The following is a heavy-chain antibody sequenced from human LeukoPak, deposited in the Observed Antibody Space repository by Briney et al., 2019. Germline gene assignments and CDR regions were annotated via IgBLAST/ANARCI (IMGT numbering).Heavy chain of an antibody. CDR1: ALTVSSNY. CDR2: IYSGGST. J-gene: IGHJ4*02. CDR3: AKISGGIVVVTAIFGVDYVDY. Sequence: PGRCLRLSCASSALTVSSNYMSCVRQAPGKGLEWVLVIYSGGSTYYADYVKGRFTNSRDNSKNTLYLQMNSLRAEDTAVYYCAKISGGIVVVTAIFGVDYVDYCGQGPVVTVSS. V-gene: IGHV3-53*01. D-gene: IGHD2-21*02.